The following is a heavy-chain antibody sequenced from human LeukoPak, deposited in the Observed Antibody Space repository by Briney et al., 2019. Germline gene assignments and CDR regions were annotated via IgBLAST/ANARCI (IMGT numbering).Heavy chain of an antibody. CDR3: ARDPGLRSSSRPTPLGAFDI. CDR2: IWYDGSNK. D-gene: IGHD3-10*01. J-gene: IGHJ3*02. CDR1: GFTFSSYA. V-gene: IGHV3-33*08. Sequence: PGRSLRLSCAASGFTFSSYAMHWVRQASGKGLEWVAVIWYDGSNKYYADSVKGRFTISRDNSKNTLYLQMNSLRAEDTAVYYCARDPGLRSSSRPTPLGAFDIWGQGTMVTVSS.